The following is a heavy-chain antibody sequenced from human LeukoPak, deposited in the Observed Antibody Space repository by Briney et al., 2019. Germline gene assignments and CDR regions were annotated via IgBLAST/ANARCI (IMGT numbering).Heavy chain of an antibody. CDR1: GYSFTSYW. J-gene: IGHJ3*02. D-gene: IGHD4-17*01. V-gene: IGHV5-51*01. CDR3: ARPGPATTVTDAFDI. Sequence: ESLKISCKGSGYSFTSYWIGWVRQMPGKGLEWMGIIYPGDSDTRYSPSFQGQVTISADKSISTAYLQWSSLKASDTAMYYCARPGPATTVTDAFDIWGQGTMVTVSS. CDR2: IYPGDSDT.